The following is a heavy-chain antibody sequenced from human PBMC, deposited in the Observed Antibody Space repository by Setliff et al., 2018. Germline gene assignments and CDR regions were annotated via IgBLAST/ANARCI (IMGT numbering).Heavy chain of an antibody. Sequence: SETLSLTCTVSGDSLSSGPYYWTWVRQPAGKGLEWIGHIYTSGTTNYSPSLKTRVTISTDTSKNQFSLQLTSVTATDTAVYYCVRAPVYCSGDCYPRYFDAWGQGTLVTVSS. CDR1: GDSLSSGPYY. CDR3: VRAPVYCSGDCYPRYFDA. J-gene: IGHJ5*02. V-gene: IGHV4-61*09. D-gene: IGHD2-21*01. CDR2: IYTSGTT.